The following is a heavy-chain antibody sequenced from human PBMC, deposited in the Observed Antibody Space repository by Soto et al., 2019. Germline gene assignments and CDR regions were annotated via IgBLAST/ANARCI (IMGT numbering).Heavy chain of an antibody. CDR1: GGSISTSGYS. J-gene: IGHJ6*02. CDR2: IYQTGRT. D-gene: IGHD3-3*01. V-gene: IGHV4-30-2*01. Sequence: QLQLQESGSGLVQPSQTLSLTCTASGGSISTSGYSWTWIRQPPGGGLEWLGYIYQTGRTYVIPSLKSRVTMSLDKSKNQFSLNLTSVTAADTALYYCAREMTIFGVAPGGGVDVWGQGTTVTVSS. CDR3: AREMTIFGVAPGGGVDV.